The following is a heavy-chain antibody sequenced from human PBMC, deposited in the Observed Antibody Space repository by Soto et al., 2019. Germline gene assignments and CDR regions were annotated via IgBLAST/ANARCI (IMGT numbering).Heavy chain of an antibody. V-gene: IGHV4-31*03. J-gene: IGHJ6*02. CDR3: ALGRITIFGVVPDGMDV. Sequence: PSETLSLTCTVSGGSISSGGYYWSWVRQHPGKGLEWIGYIYYSGSTYYNPSLKSRVTISVDTSKNQFSLKLSSVTAADTAVYYCALGRITIFGVVPDGMDVWGQGTTVTVSS. CDR2: IYYSGST. CDR1: GGSISSGGYY. D-gene: IGHD3-3*01.